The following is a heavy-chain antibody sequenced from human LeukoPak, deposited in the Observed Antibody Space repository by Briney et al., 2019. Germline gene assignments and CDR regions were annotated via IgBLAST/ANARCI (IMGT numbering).Heavy chain of an antibody. Sequence: ASVNVSCTASGYTFTSYAMHWVRQAPGQRPEWMGWINAGIGNTRYSERFQDRITITRDTSASTVRMELSSLRSEDTAVYYCARDMGGSGSYSYWGQGTLVTVSS. CDR3: ARDMGGSGSYSY. V-gene: IGHV1-3*01. CDR2: INAGIGNT. J-gene: IGHJ4*02. D-gene: IGHD3-10*01. CDR1: GYTFTSYA.